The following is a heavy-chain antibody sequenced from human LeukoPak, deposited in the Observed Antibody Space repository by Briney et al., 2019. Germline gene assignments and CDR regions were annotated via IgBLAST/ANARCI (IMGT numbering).Heavy chain of an antibody. J-gene: IGHJ4*02. D-gene: IGHD4-23*01. V-gene: IGHV3-48*03. Sequence: PGGSLRLSCAASGFTFSSYEMNWVRQAPGKGLEWVSYISSSGSTIYYADSVKGRFTISRDNAKNSLYLQMNSLRAEDTAAYYCARGDYGGNSGFDYWGQGTLVTVSS. CDR2: ISSSGSTI. CDR1: GFTFSSYE. CDR3: ARGDYGGNSGFDY.